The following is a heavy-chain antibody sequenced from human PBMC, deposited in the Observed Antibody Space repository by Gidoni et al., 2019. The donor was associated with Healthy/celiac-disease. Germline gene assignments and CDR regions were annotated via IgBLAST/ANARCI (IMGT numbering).Heavy chain of an antibody. CDR3: AKDWRDSSSWYRMHLDY. J-gene: IGHJ4*02. CDR1: GFTFSSYW. Sequence: EVQLVESGGGLVQPGGSLRLSCAASGFTFSSYWMHWVRQAPGKGLVWVSRIKSDGSSTSYADSVKGRFTISRDNAKNTLYLQMNSLRAEDTAVYYCAKDWRDSSSWYRMHLDYWGQGTLVTVSS. CDR2: IKSDGSST. D-gene: IGHD6-13*01. V-gene: IGHV3-74*01.